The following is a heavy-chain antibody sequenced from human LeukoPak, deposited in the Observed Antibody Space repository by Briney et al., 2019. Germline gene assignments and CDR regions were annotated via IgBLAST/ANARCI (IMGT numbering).Heavy chain of an antibody. CDR3: ARDPEGGYCMDV. Sequence: SETLSLTCTVSGGSISSGDYYWSWIRQPPGKGLEWIGYIYYSGSTYYNPSLKSRVTISVDTSKNQFSLKLSSVTAADTAVYYCARDPEGGYCMDVWGKGTTVTVSS. J-gene: IGHJ6*03. CDR2: IYYSGST. V-gene: IGHV4-30-4*08. CDR1: GGSISSGDYY. D-gene: IGHD1-14*01.